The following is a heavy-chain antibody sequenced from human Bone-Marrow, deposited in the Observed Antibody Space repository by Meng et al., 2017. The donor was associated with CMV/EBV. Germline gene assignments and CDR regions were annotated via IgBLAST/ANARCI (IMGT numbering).Heavy chain of an antibody. CDR1: GYSFTSYA. D-gene: IGHD2-8*01. V-gene: IGHV1-3*01. Sequence: QVQLVQSGAEVKKPGESLRISCKGSGYSFTSYAMHWVRQAPGQRLEWMGWINAGNGNTKYSQKFQGRVTITRDTSASTAYMELSSLRSEDTAVYYCARGSIVLMVYAIQTGYRFDPWGQGTLVTVSS. J-gene: IGHJ5*02. CDR2: INAGNGNT. CDR3: ARGSIVLMVYAIQTGYRFDP.